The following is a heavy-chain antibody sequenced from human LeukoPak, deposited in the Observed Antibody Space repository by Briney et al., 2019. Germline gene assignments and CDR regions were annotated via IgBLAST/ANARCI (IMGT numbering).Heavy chain of an antibody. J-gene: IGHJ4*02. CDR3: ARSLGRYYYGSGSPADSLCY. CDR2: INPNSGGT. Sequence: ASVKVSCKASGYTLTGYYMHWVRQAPGQGVEWMGWINPNSGGTNYAQKFQGRVTMTRDTSISTAYMELSRLRSDDTAVYYCARSLGRYYYGSGSPADSLCYWGQGSLVTVSS. V-gene: IGHV1-2*02. CDR1: GYTLTGYY. D-gene: IGHD3-10*01.